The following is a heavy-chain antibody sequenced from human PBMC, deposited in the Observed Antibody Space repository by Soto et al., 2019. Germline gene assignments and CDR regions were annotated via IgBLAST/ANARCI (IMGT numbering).Heavy chain of an antibody. CDR2: TYYRSQWYN. J-gene: IGHJ6*04. Sequence: PSHTLSLTCAISGDSVSSNSAAWNWIRQSPSRGLEWLGRTYYRSQWYNDYAVSVKSRITINPDTSTNQFSLQLSSVTPEDTAVYYCVRNPNPAPSYFYGIDVWGKGTTVTVS. V-gene: IGHV6-1*01. CDR1: GDSVSSNSAA. CDR3: VRNPNPAPSYFYGIDV.